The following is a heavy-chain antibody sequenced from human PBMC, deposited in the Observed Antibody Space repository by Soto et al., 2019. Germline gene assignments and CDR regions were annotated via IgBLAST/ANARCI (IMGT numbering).Heavy chain of an antibody. CDR1: GFTFSSYA. Sequence: GGSLRLSCAASGFTFSSYAMSWVRQAPGKGLEWISAISGSGGSTYYADSVKGRFTISRDNSKNTLYLQMNSLRAEDTAVYYCAKDPSGDEGYFDYWGQGTLVTVSS. V-gene: IGHV3-23*01. J-gene: IGHJ4*02. D-gene: IGHD7-27*01. CDR3: AKDPSGDEGYFDY. CDR2: ISGSGGST.